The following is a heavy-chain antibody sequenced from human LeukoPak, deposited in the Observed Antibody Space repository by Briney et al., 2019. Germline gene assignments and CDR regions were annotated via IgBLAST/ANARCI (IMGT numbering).Heavy chain of an antibody. J-gene: IGHJ4*02. CDR2: INHSGST. Sequence: SETLSLTCAVYGGSFSGYYWSWIRQPPGKGLEWIGEINHSGSTNYNPSLKSRVTISVDTSKNQFSLKLSSVTAADTAVYYCAASQYSYGYVFDYWGQGTLVTVSS. CDR1: GGSFSGYY. V-gene: IGHV4-34*01. CDR3: AASQYSYGYVFDY. D-gene: IGHD5-18*01.